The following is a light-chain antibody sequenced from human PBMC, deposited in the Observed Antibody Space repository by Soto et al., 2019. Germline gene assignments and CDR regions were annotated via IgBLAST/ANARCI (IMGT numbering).Light chain of an antibody. Sequence: QSALTQPASVSGSPGQSITISCTGTSSDVGGYNYVSWCQQHPGKAPKLMIYDVSNRPSRVSNRFSGSKSGNTASLTISGLQAEDEADYYCSSYTSSSTLVVFRTGTKLTVL. CDR3: SSYTSSSTLVV. V-gene: IGLV2-14*03. CDR1: SSDVGGYNY. CDR2: DVS. J-gene: IGLJ1*01.